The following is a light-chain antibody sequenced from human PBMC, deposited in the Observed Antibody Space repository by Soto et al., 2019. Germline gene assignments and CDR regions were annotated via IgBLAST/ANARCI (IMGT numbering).Light chain of an antibody. CDR1: QSVSNNY. Sequence: EVVFTQSPGALALSPGERATLSCRASQSVSNNYLAWYQQRPGQGPRLLIYGASNRATGIRDRFSGSGSGTDFTLTISRLEPEDFAVYYCQQYGSSGTFGQGTKVDI. CDR2: GAS. J-gene: IGKJ1*01. CDR3: QQYGSSGT. V-gene: IGKV3-20*01.